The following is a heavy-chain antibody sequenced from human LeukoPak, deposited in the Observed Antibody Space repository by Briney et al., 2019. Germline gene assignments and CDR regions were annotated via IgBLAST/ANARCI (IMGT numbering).Heavy chain of an antibody. CDR1: GFTFSSYA. D-gene: IGHD3-9*01. CDR3: AKKYYDILTGYYVQYSAMDV. J-gene: IGHJ6*02. CDR2: ISGSADKT. V-gene: IGHV3-23*01. Sequence: RGSLRLSCAASGFTFSSYAMSWVRQAPGQGLEWVSAISGSADKTYYADSVKGRFTSSRDNSKNTLYLQMNGLRAEDTAVYYCAKKYYDILTGYYVQYSAMDVWGQGTTVTVSS.